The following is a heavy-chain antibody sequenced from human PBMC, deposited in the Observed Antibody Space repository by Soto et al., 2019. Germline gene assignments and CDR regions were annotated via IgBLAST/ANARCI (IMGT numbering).Heavy chain of an antibody. Sequence: GASVKVSCKASGYTFTSYAMHWVRQAPGQRLEWMGWINAGNGNTKYSQKFQGRVTITRDTSASTAYMELSSLRSEDTAVYYCARMGGRVVVVAATQSAFDIWGQGTMVTVSS. CDR3: ARMGGRVVVVAATQSAFDI. V-gene: IGHV1-3*01. D-gene: IGHD2-15*01. CDR2: INAGNGNT. CDR1: GYTFTSYA. J-gene: IGHJ3*02.